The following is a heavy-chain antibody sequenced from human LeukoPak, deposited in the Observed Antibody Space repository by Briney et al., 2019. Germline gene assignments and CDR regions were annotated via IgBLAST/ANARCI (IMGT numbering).Heavy chain of an antibody. V-gene: IGHV6-1*01. CDR3: AKSRSCSGGSCYSDYFDY. D-gene: IGHD2-15*01. J-gene: IGHJ4*02. CDR1: GDSVSSNSAA. CDR2: TYYRSKWYN. Sequence: SQTLSLTCAISGDSVSSNSAAWNWIRQSPSRGLEWLGRTYYRSKWYNDYAVSVKSRITINPGTSKNQFSLQLNSVTPEDTAVYYCAKSRSCSGGSCYSDYFDYWGQGTLATVSS.